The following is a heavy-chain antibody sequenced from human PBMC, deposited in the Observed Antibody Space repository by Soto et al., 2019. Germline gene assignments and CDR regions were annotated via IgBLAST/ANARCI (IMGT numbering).Heavy chain of an antibody. J-gene: IGHJ6*02. CDR2: ISYEGSDK. V-gene: IGHV3-30-3*01. Sequence: GGSLRLSCAAAGFTFSTYAMEWVRQAPGKGLVWVALISYEGSDKDYADSVQGRFTVSRDNSKNTLYLHMNSLRAGDTGVYYGATPVEPFYYCRSDVWGQGTTVTVSS. CDR1: GFTFSTYA. CDR3: ATPVEPFYYCRSDV.